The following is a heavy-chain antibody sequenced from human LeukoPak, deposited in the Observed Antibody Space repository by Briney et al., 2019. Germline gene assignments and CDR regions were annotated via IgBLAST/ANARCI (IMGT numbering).Heavy chain of an antibody. V-gene: IGHV4-59*01. CDR2: IYYSGST. D-gene: IGHD5-12*01. CDR3: ARGGYSGYDFFDY. CDR1: GFTFSSYS. J-gene: IGHJ4*02. Sequence: GSLRLSCAASGFTFSSYSMNWIRQAPGKGLEWIGYIYYSGSTNYNPSLKSRVTISVDTSKNQFSLKLSSVTAADTAVYYCARGGYSGYDFFDYWGQGTLVTVSS.